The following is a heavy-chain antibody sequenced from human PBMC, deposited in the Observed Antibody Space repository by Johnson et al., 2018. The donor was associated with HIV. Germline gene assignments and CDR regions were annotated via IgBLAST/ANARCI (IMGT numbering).Heavy chain of an antibody. J-gene: IGHJ3*02. Sequence: QVQLVESGGGVVQPGRTLRLSCAASGFTFSGYGMHWVRQAPGKGLEWVAVISYDGTNEYSADSVKGRFTISRDNSKNRLYLQMNSLRDEDTAVYYCAKSTQASILRESGPYGAFDIWGQGTMVTVSS. CDR2: ISYDGTNE. CDR1: GFTFSGYG. CDR3: AKSTQASILRESGPYGAFDI. V-gene: IGHV3-30*18. D-gene: IGHD3-10*01.